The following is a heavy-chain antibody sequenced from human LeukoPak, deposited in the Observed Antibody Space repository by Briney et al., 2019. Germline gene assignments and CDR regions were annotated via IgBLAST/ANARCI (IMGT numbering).Heavy chain of an antibody. CDR1: GYTFTSYG. CDR3: ARDGGGRGIDY. V-gene: IGHV1-2*02. D-gene: IGHD3-16*01. J-gene: IGHJ4*02. Sequence: GASVKVSFKASGYTFTSYGISWVRQAPGQGLEWMGWINPNSGGTNYAQKFQGRVTMTRDTSISTAYMELSRLRSDDTAVYYCARDGGGRGIDYWGQGTLVTVSS. CDR2: INPNSGGT.